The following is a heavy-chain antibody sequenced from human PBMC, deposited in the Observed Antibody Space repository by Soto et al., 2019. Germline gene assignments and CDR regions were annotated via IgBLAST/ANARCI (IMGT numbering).Heavy chain of an antibody. CDR2: ISYDGSNK. J-gene: IGHJ4*02. CDR1: GFTFSSYG. CDR3: AKEGRYSSGWADY. V-gene: IGHV3-30*18. Sequence: PXVSLQISCAASGFTFSSYGMHWVRQAPGKGLEWVAVISYDGSNKYYADSVKGRFTISRDNSKNTLYLQMNSLRAEDTAVYYCAKEGRYSSGWADYWGQGTLVTVSS. D-gene: IGHD6-19*01.